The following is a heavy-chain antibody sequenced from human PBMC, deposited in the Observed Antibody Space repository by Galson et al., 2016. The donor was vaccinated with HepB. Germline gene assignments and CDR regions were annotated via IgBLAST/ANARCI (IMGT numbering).Heavy chain of an antibody. V-gene: IGHV4-31*03. J-gene: IGHJ4*02. D-gene: IGHD1-26*01. CDR3: ARVQWELLNPDY. CDR2: IYYSGST. Sequence: TLSLTCTVSGGSISSGGFYWSWIRQHPGKGLEWIGYIYYSGSTYYNPSLKSRVTISVDTSKNQFSLKLSSVTAADTAVYYCARVQWELLNPDYWGQGTLVTVSS. CDR1: GGSISSGGFY.